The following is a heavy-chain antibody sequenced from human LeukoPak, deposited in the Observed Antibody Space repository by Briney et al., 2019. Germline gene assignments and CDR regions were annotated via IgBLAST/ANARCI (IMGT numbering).Heavy chain of an antibody. CDR3: ARDTYYYDSSGYYYFDY. D-gene: IGHD3-22*01. J-gene: IGHJ4*02. CDR1: GGSISSYY. CDR2: IHYSGST. V-gene: IGHV4-59*12. Sequence: SETLSLTCTVSGGSISSYYWSWIRQPPGKGLEWIGYIHYSGSTYYNPSLTSRVTISIDTSKNQFSLKLSSVTAADTAVYSCARDTYYYDSSGYYYFDYWGQGTLVTVSS.